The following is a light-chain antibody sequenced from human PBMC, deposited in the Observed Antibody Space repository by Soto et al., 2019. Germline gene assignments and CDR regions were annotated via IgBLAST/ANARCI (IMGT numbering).Light chain of an antibody. CDR1: QGMSNY. Sequence: DIQMTQSPSSLSASVGDRVTITCRASQGMSNYLAWLQQKPGKAPKSLMYGASSLQGGVPSRFSGSGSGTDFTLTISSLQPEDFATYYCQQRNDWQVTFGQGTRLEIK. V-gene: IGKV1-16*01. CDR2: GAS. J-gene: IGKJ5*01. CDR3: QQRNDWQVT.